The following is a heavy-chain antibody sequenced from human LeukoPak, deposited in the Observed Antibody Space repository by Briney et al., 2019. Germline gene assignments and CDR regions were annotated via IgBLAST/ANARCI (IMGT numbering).Heavy chain of an antibody. CDR1: GFTFSSYA. CDR3: AKRSGSTWGHFDY. V-gene: IGHV3-23*01. Sequence: GGSLRLSCAASGFTFSSYAMNWVRQAPGKGLEWVSTISDSGGSTYSADSVKGRFTISRDNSKNTLYLQMNSLRAEDTAVYYCAKRSGSTWGHFDYWGQGTLVTVSS. CDR2: ISDSGGST. J-gene: IGHJ4*02. D-gene: IGHD6-19*01.